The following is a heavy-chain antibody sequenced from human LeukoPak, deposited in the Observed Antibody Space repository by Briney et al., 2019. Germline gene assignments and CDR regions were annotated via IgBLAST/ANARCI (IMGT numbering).Heavy chain of an antibody. CDR2: IWYDGSNK. D-gene: IGHD2-15*01. V-gene: IGHV3-33*01. J-gene: IGHJ4*02. Sequence: PGGSLRLSCAASGFTFSSYGMHWVRQAPGKGLEWVAVIWYDGSNKYYADSVKGRFTISRDSSKNTLYLQMNSLRAEDTAVYYCARGTYCSGGSCYYFDYWGQGTLVTVSS. CDR3: ARGTYCSGGSCYYFDY. CDR1: GFTFSSYG.